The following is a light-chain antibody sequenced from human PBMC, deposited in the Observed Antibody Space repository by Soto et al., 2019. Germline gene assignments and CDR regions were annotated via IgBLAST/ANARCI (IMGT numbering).Light chain of an antibody. CDR1: SSDVGGYNY. V-gene: IGLV2-14*01. CDR3: SSYASSGIEV. CDR2: DVS. Sequence: QPASVSGSPGQSITISCTGTSSDVGGYNYVVWYQQHPGKAPRVLIHDVSRRPSGVSNRFSGSKSGDTASLTISGLQAEDEADYYCSSYASSGIEVFGGGTKLTVL. J-gene: IGLJ2*01.